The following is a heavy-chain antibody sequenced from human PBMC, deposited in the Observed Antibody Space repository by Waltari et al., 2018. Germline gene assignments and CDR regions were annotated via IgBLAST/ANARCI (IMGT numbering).Heavy chain of an antibody. J-gene: IGHJ4*02. CDR1: GGSFSGYY. Sequence: VQLQQWGAGLLKPSETLSLTCAVYGGSFSGYYWSWIRQPPGKGLEWIGEINHSGSTNYNPSLKSRVTISVDTSKNQFSLKLSSVTAADTAVYYCAGVSSITMVRGGDDYWGQGTLVTVSS. CDR2: INHSGST. V-gene: IGHV4-34*01. D-gene: IGHD3-10*01. CDR3: AGVSSITMVRGGDDY.